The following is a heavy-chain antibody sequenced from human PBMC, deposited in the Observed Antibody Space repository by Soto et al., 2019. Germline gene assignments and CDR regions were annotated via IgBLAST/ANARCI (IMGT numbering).Heavy chain of an antibody. V-gene: IGHV1-24*01. CDR2: FDPEDGET. J-gene: IGHJ4*02. CDR3: ATDRRSSGWYGRDFDY. Sequence: QVQLVQSGAEVKKPGASVKVSCKVSGYTLTELSMHWVRQAPGKGLEWMGGFDPEDGETIYAQKFQGRVTMTEDTSTDTAYVELSSLRSEDTAVYYCATDRRSSGWYGRDFDYWGQGTLVTVSS. D-gene: IGHD6-19*01. CDR1: GYTLTELS.